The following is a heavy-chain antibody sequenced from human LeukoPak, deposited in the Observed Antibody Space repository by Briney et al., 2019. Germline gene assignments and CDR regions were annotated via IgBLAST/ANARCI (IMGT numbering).Heavy chain of an antibody. CDR3: ARGGIFVVVPPGDYGMDV. Sequence: ASVKVSCKASGYTFTGYYMHWVRQAPGQGLEWMGWINPNSGGTNYAQKFQGRVTMTRDTSISTAYMELRSVTAADTAVYYCARGGIFVVVPPGDYGMDVWGQGTTVTVSS. J-gene: IGHJ6*02. D-gene: IGHD3-3*02. CDR1: GYTFTGYY. V-gene: IGHV1-2*02. CDR2: INPNSGGT.